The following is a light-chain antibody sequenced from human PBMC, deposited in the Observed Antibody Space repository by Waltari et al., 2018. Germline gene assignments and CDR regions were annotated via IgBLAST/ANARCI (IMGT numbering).Light chain of an antibody. V-gene: IGKV2-28*01. CDR1: QSLLHSNGYNY. CDR3: MQALQTPPT. CDR2: LGS. Sequence: DIVMTQSPLSLPVTPGEPASISCRSIQSLLHSNGYNYLDWYLQKPGQSPQLLIYLGSTPASGVPDRFSGSGSGTDFTLKISRVEAEDVGVYYCMQALQTPPTFGQGTKVEIK. J-gene: IGKJ1*01.